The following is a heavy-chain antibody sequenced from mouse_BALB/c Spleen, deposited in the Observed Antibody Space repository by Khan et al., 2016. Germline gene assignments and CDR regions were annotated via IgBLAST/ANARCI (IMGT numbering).Heavy chain of an antibody. CDR3: TSYYGSSDGLDY. Sequence: VQLQQSGTVLARPGTSVKMSCKASGYSFTSYWMHWVKQRPGQGLEWIGAIYPGNSDKRYNQKFKVKVKLTAVTSASTAYMELTSLTNDDSAVYYCTSYYGSSDGLDYWGQGTSVTVSS. CDR1: GYSFTSYW. J-gene: IGHJ4*01. CDR2: IYPGNSDK. D-gene: IGHD1-1*01. V-gene: IGHV1-5*01.